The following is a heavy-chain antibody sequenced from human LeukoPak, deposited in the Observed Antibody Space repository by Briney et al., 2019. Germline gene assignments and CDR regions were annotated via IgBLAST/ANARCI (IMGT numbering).Heavy chain of an antibody. CDR1: GFTFSSYG. CDR3: AKGPLVTEEYYYYYGMDV. Sequence: GRSLRLSCAASGFTFSSYGMHWVRQAPGKGLEWVAVISYDGSNKYYADSVKGRFTISRDNSKSTLYLQMNSLRAEDTAVYYCAKGPLVTEEYYYYYGMDVWGQGTTVTVSS. D-gene: IGHD4-11*01. V-gene: IGHV3-30*18. J-gene: IGHJ6*02. CDR2: ISYDGSNK.